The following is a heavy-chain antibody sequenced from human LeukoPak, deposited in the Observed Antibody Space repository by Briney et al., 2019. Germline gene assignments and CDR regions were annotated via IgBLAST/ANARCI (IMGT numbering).Heavy chain of an antibody. J-gene: IGHJ4*02. CDR2: IKQDGGEK. CDR3: AGRGDGNLYYFDH. V-gene: IGHV3-7*04. D-gene: IGHD5-24*01. CDR1: GFXFSSYW. Sequence: GGSLRLSCAASGFXFSSYWMSWVRQAPGKGLEWVANIKQDGGEKYYVDSVKGRFTISRDNAKNSLYLQMNSLRPDDTAVYYCAGRGDGNLYYFDHWGQGTLVTASS.